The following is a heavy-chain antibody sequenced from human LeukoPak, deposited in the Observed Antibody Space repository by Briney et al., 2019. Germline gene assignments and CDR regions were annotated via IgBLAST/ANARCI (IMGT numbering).Heavy chain of an antibody. V-gene: IGHV3-7*01. CDR3: ARVSPNTVTTLQYFDY. CDR1: GFTFSSYW. J-gene: IGHJ4*02. D-gene: IGHD4-17*01. CDR2: IKQDGSEK. Sequence: GGSLRLSCAASGFTFSSYWMSWVRQAPGKGLEWVANIKQDGSEKYDVDSVKGRFTISRDNAKNSLYLQMNSLRAEDTAVYYCARVSPNTVTTLQYFDYWGQGTLVTVSS.